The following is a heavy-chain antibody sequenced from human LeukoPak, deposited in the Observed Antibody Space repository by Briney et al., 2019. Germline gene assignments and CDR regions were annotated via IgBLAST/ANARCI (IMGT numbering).Heavy chain of an antibody. Sequence: SETLSLTCTVSGYSISSGYYWGWIRQPPGKGLEWIGSIYHSGSTYYNPSLKSRVTISVDTSKNQFSLKLSSVTAADTAVYYCTEVVPRAAFDIWGQGTMVTVSS. D-gene: IGHD3-22*01. V-gene: IGHV4-38-2*02. CDR2: IYHSGST. J-gene: IGHJ3*02. CDR1: GYSISSGYY. CDR3: TEVVPRAAFDI.